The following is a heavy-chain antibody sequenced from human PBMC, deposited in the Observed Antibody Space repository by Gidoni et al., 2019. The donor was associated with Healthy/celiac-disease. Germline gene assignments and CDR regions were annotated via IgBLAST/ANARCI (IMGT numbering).Heavy chain of an antibody. J-gene: IGHJ4*02. CDR1: GFTFEDYH. V-gene: IGHV3-9*01. CDR2: ISWNSGSI. Sequence: DVQLVASGGGLVQPGRSLSISSSASGFTFEDYHMQWVRQAPGKGLEWVSGISWNSGSIGYADSGKGRFTIARDNAKNSLDLQMNSRRAEDTALYYWAKDIPLDYWGQGTLVTVSS. CDR3: AKDIPLDY.